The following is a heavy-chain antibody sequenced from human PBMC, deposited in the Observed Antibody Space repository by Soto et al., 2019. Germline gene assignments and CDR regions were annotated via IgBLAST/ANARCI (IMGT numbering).Heavy chain of an antibody. J-gene: IGHJ6*02. Sequence: GESLKISCKGSGYSFTSYWIGWVRQMPGKGLEWMGIIYPGDSDTRYSPSFQGQVTISADKSISAAYLQWSSLKASDTAMYYCARPTTFGPYYYYYGMDVWGQGTTVTAP. CDR3: ARPTTFGPYYYYYGMDV. V-gene: IGHV5-51*01. D-gene: IGHD3-10*02. CDR1: GYSFTSYW. CDR2: IYPGDSDT.